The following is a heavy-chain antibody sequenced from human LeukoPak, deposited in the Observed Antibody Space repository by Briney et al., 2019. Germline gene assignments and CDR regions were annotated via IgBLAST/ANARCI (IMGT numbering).Heavy chain of an antibody. CDR1: GGSISSSSYY. Sequence: SETLSLTCTVSGGSISSSSYYWGWIRQPPGKGLGWLGCIFYSGSTYYNPSLKSRATISVDTSKNQFSLKLSSVTAADTAVYYCAREREGSGWYRHGVYNAYGGQGTLVTVSA. CDR2: IFYSGST. CDR3: AREREGSGWYRHGVYNAY. J-gene: IGHJ4*02. D-gene: IGHD6-19*01. V-gene: IGHV4-39*07.